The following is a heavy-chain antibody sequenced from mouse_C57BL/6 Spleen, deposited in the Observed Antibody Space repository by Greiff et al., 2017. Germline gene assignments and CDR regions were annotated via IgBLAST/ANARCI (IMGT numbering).Heavy chain of an antibody. CDR2: IDPSDSET. J-gene: IGHJ4*01. CDR1: GFTFTSYG. V-gene: IGHV1-52*01. Sequence: QVQLLQPGAELVRPGSSLKLSCKASGFTFTSYGMPWVKQRPIQGLEWIGNIDPSDSETHYTHKFKDKATLTVDKSYSTAYMQLSSLTSEDAAVYYCARARDYGSYAMDYWGQGTSGTVSS. D-gene: IGHD1-1*01. CDR3: ARARDYGSYAMDY.